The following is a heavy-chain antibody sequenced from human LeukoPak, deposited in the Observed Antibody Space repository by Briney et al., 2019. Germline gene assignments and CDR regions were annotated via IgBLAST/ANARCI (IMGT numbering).Heavy chain of an antibody. J-gene: IGHJ4*02. D-gene: IGHD6-13*01. CDR2: INSDGSST. CDR1: GLTFGSYW. V-gene: IGHV3-74*01. Sequence: AGYLRLSCAGTGLTFGSYWMHWVRQVPGKGLVWVSRINSDGSSTSYADSVKGRFTISRDNAKNTLYLQMNSPRAEDTAVYYCARGSRSRPADYWGQGTLVTVSS. CDR3: ARGSRSRPADY.